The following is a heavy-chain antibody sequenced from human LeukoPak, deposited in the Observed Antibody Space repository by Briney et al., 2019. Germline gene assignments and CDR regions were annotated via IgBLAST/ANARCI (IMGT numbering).Heavy chain of an antibody. D-gene: IGHD6-13*01. CDR1: GYTFTSHY. CDR3: ARGGYISSRYYFDF. Sequence: ASVKVSCKASGYTFTSHYIHWVRQAPGQGLEWMGIFNPSGGSTSYAQRFQGRLTTTRDSSTSTDYMELNSLRSEDTAVYYCARGGYISSRYYFDFWGQGTLVTVSS. V-gene: IGHV1-46*01. CDR2: FNPSGGST. J-gene: IGHJ4*02.